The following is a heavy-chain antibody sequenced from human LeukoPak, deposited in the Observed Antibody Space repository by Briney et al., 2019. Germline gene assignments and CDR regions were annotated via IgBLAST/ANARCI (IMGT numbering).Heavy chain of an antibody. CDR1: GFTFSSYA. V-gene: IGHV3-7*01. D-gene: IGHD3-10*01. CDR3: ARDLAGHYYGSGSSFDY. CDR2: IREDGSEK. J-gene: IGHJ4*02. Sequence: GGSLRLSCAASGFTFSSYAMSWVRQAPGKGLEWVANIREDGSEKYYVDSVKGQFTISRDNAKNSLFLQMDSLRAEDTAVYYCARDLAGHYYGSGSSFDYWGQGTLVTVSS.